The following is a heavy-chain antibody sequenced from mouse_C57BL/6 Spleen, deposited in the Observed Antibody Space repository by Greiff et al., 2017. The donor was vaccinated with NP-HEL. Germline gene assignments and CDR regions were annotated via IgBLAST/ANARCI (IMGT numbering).Heavy chain of an antibody. CDR1: GYAFSSSW. Sequence: VQLQESGPELVKPGASVKISCKASGYAFSSSWMNWVKQRPGQGLEWIGRIYPGDGDTNYNGKFKGKATLTADKSSSTAYMQLSSLTSEDSAVYFCARSIPYSYFDYWGQGTTLTVSS. D-gene: IGHD2-12*01. CDR3: ARSIPYSYFDY. J-gene: IGHJ2*01. V-gene: IGHV1-82*01. CDR2: IYPGDGDT.